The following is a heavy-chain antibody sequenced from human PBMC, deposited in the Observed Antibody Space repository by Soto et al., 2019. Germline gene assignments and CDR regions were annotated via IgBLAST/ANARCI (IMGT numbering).Heavy chain of an antibody. D-gene: IGHD1-26*01. CDR2: ISPDNGNT. CDR3: AREGSGGGGMDV. CDR1: GYRFISYG. Sequence: QVQLVQSGSEVKKPGASVKVSCKASGYRFISYGLSWVRQAPGQGLEWMGWISPDNGNTNYAQKLQGRVTMTTETSTSTAYMELRRLRSDDTAIYWCAREGSGGGGMDVWGQGTTVTVSS. J-gene: IGHJ6*02. V-gene: IGHV1-18*01.